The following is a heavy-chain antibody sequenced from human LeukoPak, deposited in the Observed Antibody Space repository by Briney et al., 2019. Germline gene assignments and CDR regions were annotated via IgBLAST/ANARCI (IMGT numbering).Heavy chain of an antibody. CDR1: GGSVSSGSYY. Sequence: SETLSLTCTVSGGSVSSGSYYWSWIRQPPGKGLEWIGYIYYSGSTNYNPSLKSRVTISVDTSKNQFSLKLSSVTAADTAVYYCARTPYDFWSGCCEGMDVWGQGTTVTVSS. CDR3: ARTPYDFWSGCCEGMDV. CDR2: IYYSGST. D-gene: IGHD3-3*01. J-gene: IGHJ6*02. V-gene: IGHV4-61*01.